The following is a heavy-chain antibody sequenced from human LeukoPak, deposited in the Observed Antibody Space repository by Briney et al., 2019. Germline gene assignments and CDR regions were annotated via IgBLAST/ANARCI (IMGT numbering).Heavy chain of an antibody. CDR3: ARERGMARGPGNWFDP. CDR2: ISSSGTTI. D-gene: IGHD3-10*01. Sequence: GGSLRLYCAASGFPFSSYEMNWVRQAPGKGLEWVSYISSSGTTIYYADSVKGRFTISRDNAKNSLYLQMNSLRAEDTGIYYCARERGMARGPGNWFDPWGQGTLVTVSS. CDR1: GFPFSSYE. J-gene: IGHJ5*02. V-gene: IGHV3-48*03.